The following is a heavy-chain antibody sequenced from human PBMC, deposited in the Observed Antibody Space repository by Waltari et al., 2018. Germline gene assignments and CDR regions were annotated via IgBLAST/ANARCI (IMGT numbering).Heavy chain of an antibody. CDR2: ISDEETRI. Sequence: EEQLLESGGGLVQPGDSLRLSCAGSGFRFSTYWMNWVRQAPGKGMVWGARISDEETRISYADSVKGRFTISRDNAKNTVYLQMKRLRVEDTAVYYCARLAPRTYRSPVPGRHYYYGMDVWGQGTTVTVSS. V-gene: IGHV3-74*01. CDR1: GFRFSTYW. CDR3: ARLAPRTYRSPVPGRHYYYGMDV. D-gene: IGHD3-10*01. J-gene: IGHJ6*02.